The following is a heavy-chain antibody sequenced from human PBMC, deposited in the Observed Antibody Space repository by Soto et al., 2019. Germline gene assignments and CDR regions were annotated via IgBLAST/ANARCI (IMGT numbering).Heavy chain of an antibody. J-gene: IGHJ5*02. V-gene: IGHV1-18*04. CDR3: ARDWGSISPRGWFDP. CDR2: ISGYNGKT. D-gene: IGHD6-6*01. CDR1: GYTFSSYS. Sequence: QLVQSGAEVKKPGASVKVSCKASGYTFSSYSICWVRQAPGQGLEWVGWISGYNGKTNYLQKLQGRVTMTIDTSTSTGYMEWRSLRSDDTAVYYCARDWGSISPRGWFDPWGQGTLVTVSS.